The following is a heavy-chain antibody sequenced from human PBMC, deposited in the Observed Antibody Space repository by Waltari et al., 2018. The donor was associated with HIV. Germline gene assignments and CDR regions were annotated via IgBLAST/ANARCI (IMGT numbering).Heavy chain of an antibody. J-gene: IGHJ3*02. CDR3: ARDPGGNYDSFAFDI. CDR2: ISSIPSYI. D-gene: IGHD3-22*01. V-gene: IGHV3-21*01. Sequence: EVQLVESGGGLVKPGGSLRLSCASSGFTFSSYSLNWVRQAPGKGREWVSSISSIPSYINYADAVKDRFTIARDNAKNSLYLQMNSRRAEETAVYYCARDPGGNYDSFAFDIWGQGTMVTVSS. CDR1: GFTFSSYS.